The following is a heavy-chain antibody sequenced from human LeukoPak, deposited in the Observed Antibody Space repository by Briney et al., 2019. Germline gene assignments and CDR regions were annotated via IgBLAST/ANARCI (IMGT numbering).Heavy chain of an antibody. CDR2: IRSDGSIT. Sequence: PGGSLRLSCAASGFTFSGYWMHGVRQAPGKGLAGVSVIRSDGSITTYAASVKGRFTISRDTAKNTLYLQMNSLRAEDTAVYYCARDGRSGNFDKWGQGTLVSVSS. CDR1: GFTFSGYW. V-gene: IGHV3-74*01. J-gene: IGHJ4*02. CDR3: ARDGRSGNFDK. D-gene: IGHD1-26*01.